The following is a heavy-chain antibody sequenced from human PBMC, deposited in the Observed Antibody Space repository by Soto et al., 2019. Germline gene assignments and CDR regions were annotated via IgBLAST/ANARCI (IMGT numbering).Heavy chain of an antibody. CDR2: IDPSDSYT. V-gene: IGHV5-10-1*01. J-gene: IGHJ4*02. CDR3: ARHDSSGYYYADGFD. Sequence: GESLKISCKGSGYSFTNYWISWVRQMPGKGLEWMGRIDPSDSYTNYSPSFQGHVTTSADMSISTAYLQWSSLEASDTAMYYCARHDSSGYYYADGFDWGQGTLVTVSS. CDR1: GYSFTNYW. D-gene: IGHD3-22*01.